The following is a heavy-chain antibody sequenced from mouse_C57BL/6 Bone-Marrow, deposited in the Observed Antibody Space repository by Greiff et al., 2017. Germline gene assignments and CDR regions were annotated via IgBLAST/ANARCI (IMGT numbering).Heavy chain of an antibody. CDR2: IRSKSNNYAT. Sequence: VQLVESGGGLVQPKGSLKLSCAASGFSFNTYAMNWVRQAPGKGLEWVARIRSKSNNYATYYADSVKDRFTISRDDSESMLYLQMNNLKTEDTAMYYCVRQIYYDYADYYAMDYWGQGTSVTVSS. CDR3: VRQIYYDYADYYAMDY. V-gene: IGHV10-1*01. D-gene: IGHD2-4*01. J-gene: IGHJ4*01. CDR1: GFSFNTYA.